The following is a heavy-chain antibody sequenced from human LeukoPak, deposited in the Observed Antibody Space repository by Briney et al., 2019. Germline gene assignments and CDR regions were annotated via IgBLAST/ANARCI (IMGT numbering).Heavy chain of an antibody. CDR2: IRYDGSNK. V-gene: IGHV3-30*02. CDR3: AKGYYYDSSGYYDYFDY. J-gene: IGHJ4*02. CDR1: GFTVSSNY. Sequence: GGSLRLSCAASGFTVSSNYMSWVRQAPGKGLEWVAFIRYDGSNKYYADSVKGRFTISRDNSKNTLYLQMNSLRAEDTAVYYCAKGYYYDSSGYYDYFDYWGQGTLVTVSS. D-gene: IGHD3-22*01.